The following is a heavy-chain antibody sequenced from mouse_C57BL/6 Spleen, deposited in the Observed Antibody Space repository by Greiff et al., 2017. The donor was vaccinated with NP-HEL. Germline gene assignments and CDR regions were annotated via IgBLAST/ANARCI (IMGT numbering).Heavy chain of an antibody. J-gene: IGHJ2*01. Sequence: EVQVVESGGGLVQPGGSLKLSCAASGFTFSDYYMYWVRQTPEKRLEWVAYISNGGGSTYYPDTVKGRFTISRDNAKNTLYLQMSRLKSEDTAMYYCARHWGGYFDYWGQGTTLTVSS. CDR2: ISNGGGST. D-gene: IGHD1-1*02. CDR1: GFTFSDYY. V-gene: IGHV5-12*01. CDR3: ARHWGGYFDY.